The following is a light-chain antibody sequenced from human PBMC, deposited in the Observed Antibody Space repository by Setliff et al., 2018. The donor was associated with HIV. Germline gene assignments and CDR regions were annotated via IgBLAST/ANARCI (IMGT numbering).Light chain of an antibody. CDR3: SSYAVGNTLP. V-gene: IGLV2-14*03. CDR1: SSDVGGYSY. J-gene: IGLJ1*01. Sequence: SALTQPASVSGSLGQSITISCTGTSSDVGGYSYVSWYQQHPGKAPKLIIYEVRNRPSGVSNRFSASKSGNTASLTISGLQAEDEADYYCSSYAVGNTLPFGTGTKVTVL. CDR2: EVR.